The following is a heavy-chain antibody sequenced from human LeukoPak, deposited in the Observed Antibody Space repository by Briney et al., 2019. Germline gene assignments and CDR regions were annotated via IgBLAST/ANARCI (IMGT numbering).Heavy chain of an antibody. CDR3: AREKFPYSSMQNWFDP. J-gene: IGHJ5*02. CDR2: IYYSGST. Sequence: SETLSLTSTVSGGSISSYYWSWIRQPPGKGLEWIGYIYYSGSTNYNPSLKSRVTISVDTSKNQFSLKLSSVTAADTAVYYCAREKFPYSSMQNWFDPWGQGTLVTVSS. CDR1: GGSISSYY. D-gene: IGHD6-13*01. V-gene: IGHV4-59*01.